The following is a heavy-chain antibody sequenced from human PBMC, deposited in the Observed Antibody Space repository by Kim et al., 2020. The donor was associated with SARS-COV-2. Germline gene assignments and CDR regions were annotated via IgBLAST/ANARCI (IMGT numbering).Heavy chain of an antibody. CDR2: ISYDGSNK. CDR1: GFTFSSYG. CDR3: AKDSGYTTYYYGMDV. V-gene: IGHV3-30*18. J-gene: IGHJ6*02. Sequence: GGSLRLSCAASGFTFSSYGMHWVRQAPGKGLEWVAVISYDGSNKYYADSVKGRFTISRNNSKNTLYLQMNSLRAEDTAVYYCAKDSGYTTYYYGMDVWGQGTTVTVSS. D-gene: IGHD6-25*01.